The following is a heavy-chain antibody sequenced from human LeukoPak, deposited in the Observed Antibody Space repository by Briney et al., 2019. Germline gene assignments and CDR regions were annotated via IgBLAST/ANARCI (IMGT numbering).Heavy chain of an antibody. Sequence: GGSLRLSCAASGFTFSNAWMSWVRQAPGKGLEWVGRIKSKTDGGTTDYAAPVKGRFTISRDDSKNTLYLQMNSLKTEDTAVYYCTAEDSSGCRNYFDYWGQGTLVTVSS. J-gene: IGHJ4*02. V-gene: IGHV3-15*01. CDR2: IKSKTDGGTT. D-gene: IGHD3-22*01. CDR3: TAEDSSGCRNYFDY. CDR1: GFTFSNAW.